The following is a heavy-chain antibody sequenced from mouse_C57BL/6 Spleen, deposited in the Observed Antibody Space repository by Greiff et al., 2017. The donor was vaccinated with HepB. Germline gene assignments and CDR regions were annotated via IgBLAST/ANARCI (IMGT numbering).Heavy chain of an antibody. Sequence: VQLQQPGAELVKPGASVKLSCKASGYTFTSYWMQWVKQRPGQGLEWIGEIDPSDSYTNYNQKFKGKATLTVDTSSSTAYMQLSSLTSEDSAVYDCGRRDYYAMDYWGQGTSVTVSS. J-gene: IGHJ4*01. CDR1: GYTFTSYW. CDR2: IDPSDSYT. V-gene: IGHV1-50*01. CDR3: GRRDYYAMDY.